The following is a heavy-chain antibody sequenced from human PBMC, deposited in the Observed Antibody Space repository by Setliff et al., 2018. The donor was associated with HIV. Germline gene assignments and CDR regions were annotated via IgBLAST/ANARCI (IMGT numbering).Heavy chain of an antibody. V-gene: IGHV3-43D*04. J-gene: IGHJ4*02. CDR2: ISWDGGST. CDR1: GFTFSNYA. CDR3: ARVDMGYYYDSSGYSHFDH. D-gene: IGHD3-22*01. Sequence: GGSLRLSCAASGFTFSNYAMHWVRQAPGKGLEWVSLISWDGGSTYYADSVKGRFTISRDNSKNSLYLQMNSLKASDTAMYYCARVDMGYYYDSSGYSHFDHWGQGTLVTVS.